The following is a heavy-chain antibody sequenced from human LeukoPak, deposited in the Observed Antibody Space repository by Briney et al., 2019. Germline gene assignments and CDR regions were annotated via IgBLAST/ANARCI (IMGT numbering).Heavy chain of an antibody. Sequence: SETLSLTCTVPRGSISSYYWGWIRQPPGKGLEWSGYIYYSGSTNYNPSLKRRVTISLETSKNKFSLKLSSVPAADTAVYYCARVTGARYDFWSGYYTQRFGYYYYMDVWGKGTTVTVSS. D-gene: IGHD3-3*01. V-gene: IGHV4-59*01. CDR3: ARVTGARYDFWSGYYTQRFGYYYYMDV. CDR2: IYYSGST. J-gene: IGHJ6*03. CDR1: RGSISSYY.